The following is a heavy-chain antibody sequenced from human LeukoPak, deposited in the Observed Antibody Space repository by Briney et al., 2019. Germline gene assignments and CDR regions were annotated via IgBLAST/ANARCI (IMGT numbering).Heavy chain of an antibody. D-gene: IGHD6-13*01. CDR3: ARGGYSSSRVYYGMDV. V-gene: IGHV3-48*03. Sequence: GGSLRLSCAASGFTFSSYEMNWVRQAPGKGLEWVSYISNSGTAIYYADSVKGRFTISRDNSKNTLYLQMNSLRVEDTAVYFCARGGYSSSRVYYGMDVWGQGTTVTVSS. CDR1: GFTFSSYE. J-gene: IGHJ6*02. CDR2: ISNSGTAI.